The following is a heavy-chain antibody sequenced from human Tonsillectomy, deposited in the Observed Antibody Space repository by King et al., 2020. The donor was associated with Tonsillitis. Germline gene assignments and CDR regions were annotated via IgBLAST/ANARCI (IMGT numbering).Heavy chain of an antibody. D-gene: IGHD1-20*01. J-gene: IGHJ3*02. V-gene: IGHV2-5*01. CDR2: VYWNDDK. CDR1: GFSFSTSGVA. CDR3: AHRHPAEYNWSYGTFDI. Sequence: TLKESGPTLVKPTQTLTLTCTFSGFSFSTSGVAVGWIRQPPGKALEWLALVYWNDDKRYSPSLKNRLTITKDTPKNQVVLRMTNMDPVDTATYYCAHRHPAEYNWSYGTFDIWGQGTMVTVSS.